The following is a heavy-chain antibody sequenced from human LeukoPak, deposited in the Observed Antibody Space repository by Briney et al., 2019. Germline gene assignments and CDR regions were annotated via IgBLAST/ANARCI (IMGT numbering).Heavy chain of an antibody. CDR3: ARDFLLQSEGLFDY. J-gene: IGHJ4*02. CDR1: GGSVSSYY. Sequence: SETLSLTCTVSGGSVSSYYWSWIRQPAPEGLEWIGRFYISGSTNYNPSLKSRVTMSVDTSKNQFSLRLNSVTAADTAVYYCARDFLLQSEGLFDYWGQGTLVTVSS. D-gene: IGHD4-11*01. V-gene: IGHV4-4*07. CDR2: FYISGST.